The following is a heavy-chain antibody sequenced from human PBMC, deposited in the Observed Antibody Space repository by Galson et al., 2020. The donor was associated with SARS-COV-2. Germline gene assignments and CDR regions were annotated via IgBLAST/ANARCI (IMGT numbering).Heavy chain of an antibody. D-gene: IGHD3-3*01. V-gene: IGHV1-69*10. CDR3: AIDRISIFGVVLSSTGMDV. CDR1: GVTFSTSG. CDR2: IIPIHNLA. J-gene: IGHJ6*01. Sequence: SVKVSCKASGVTFSTSGVSWLRQAPGQGLEYVGGIIPIHNLASYTQKFRGSVTFTADESTNTAFMELSSLRSEDTAVYYCAIDRISIFGVVLSSTGMDVWGQGTTVTVTS.